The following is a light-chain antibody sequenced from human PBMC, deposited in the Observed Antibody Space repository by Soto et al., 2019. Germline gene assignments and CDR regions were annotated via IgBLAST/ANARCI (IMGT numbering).Light chain of an antibody. CDR3: CSYTRSDTLV. J-gene: IGLJ2*01. V-gene: IGLV2-14*03. CDR1: SSDVGGFNY. Sequence: SVLTQPASVSGSPGQSITISCTGSSSDVGGFNYVSWYQQHPGNAPKLLIYEVSNRPSGVSGRFSASKSGNTASLTISGLQAEDEADYYCCSYTRSDTLVFAGGTKLTVL. CDR2: EVS.